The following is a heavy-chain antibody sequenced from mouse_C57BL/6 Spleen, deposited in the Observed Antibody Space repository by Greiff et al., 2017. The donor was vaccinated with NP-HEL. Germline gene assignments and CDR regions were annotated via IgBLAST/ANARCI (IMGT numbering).Heavy chain of an antibody. CDR1: GYAFSSYW. J-gene: IGHJ2*01. D-gene: IGHD2-4*01. Sequence: VQLQQSGAELVKPGASVKISCKASGYAFSSYWMNWVKQRPGKGLEWIGQIYPGDGDTNYNGKFKGKATLTADKSSSTAYMQLSSLTSEDSAVYFCARSNYDSDQFDYWGQGTTLTVSS. CDR3: ARSNYDSDQFDY. V-gene: IGHV1-80*01. CDR2: IYPGDGDT.